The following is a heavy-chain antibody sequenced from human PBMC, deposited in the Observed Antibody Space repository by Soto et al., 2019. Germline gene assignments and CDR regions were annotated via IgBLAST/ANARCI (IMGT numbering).Heavy chain of an antibody. Sequence: QLGGSLRLSCAASGFTFSSYAMSWVRQAPGKGLEWVSAISGSGGSTYYADSVKGRFTISRDNSKNTLYLQMNSLRAEDTAVYYCAKDREDVNRPPYYFDYWGQGTLVTVSS. D-gene: IGHD1-26*01. V-gene: IGHV3-23*01. J-gene: IGHJ4*02. CDR1: GFTFSSYA. CDR2: ISGSGGST. CDR3: AKDREDVNRPPYYFDY.